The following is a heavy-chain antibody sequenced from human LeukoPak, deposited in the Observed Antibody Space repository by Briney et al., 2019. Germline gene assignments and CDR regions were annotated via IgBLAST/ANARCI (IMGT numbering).Heavy chain of an antibody. CDR3: ARDRLLIPDY. CDR1: GFTFSKYW. V-gene: IGHV3-74*01. CDR2: INTDGTVT. J-gene: IGHJ4*02. Sequence: GGSLRLSCAASGFTFSKYWMLWVRQAPGKGLESVSRINTDGTVTTYADSVKGRFTVSRDNADNTMFLQMNSVRDEDTAVYYCARDRLLIPDYWGQGTLVTVSS. D-gene: IGHD2/OR15-2a*01.